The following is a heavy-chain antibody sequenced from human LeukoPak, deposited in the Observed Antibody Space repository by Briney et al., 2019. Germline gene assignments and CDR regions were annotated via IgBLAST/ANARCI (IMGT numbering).Heavy chain of an antibody. CDR3: AKDRSTGWYDGFDY. CDR2: ISYDGSDE. D-gene: IGHD6-19*01. V-gene: IGHV3-30*18. Sequence: GGSLRLSCAASGFTFSSYGMHWVRQPPGKGLEWVAVISYDGSDEYYAYSMKGRFTISSNNSKSMMYLQMNGLSAEDTSVYYCAKDRSTGWYDGFDYWGQGTMVTVSS. CDR1: GFTFSSYG. J-gene: IGHJ4*02.